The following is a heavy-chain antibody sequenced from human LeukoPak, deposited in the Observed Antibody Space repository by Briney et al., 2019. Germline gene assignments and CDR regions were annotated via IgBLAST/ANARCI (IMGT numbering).Heavy chain of an antibody. V-gene: IGHV4-31*03. CDR3: ARWFGEAPYYFDY. CDR2: IYYSGST. J-gene: IGHJ4*02. Sequence: SETLSLTCTVSGGSISSGGYYWSWNRQHPGKGLEWIGYIYYSGSTYYNPSLKSRVTISVDTSKNQFSLKLSSVTAADTAVYYCARWFGEAPYYFDYWGQGTLVTVSS. D-gene: IGHD3-10*01. CDR1: GGSISSGGYY.